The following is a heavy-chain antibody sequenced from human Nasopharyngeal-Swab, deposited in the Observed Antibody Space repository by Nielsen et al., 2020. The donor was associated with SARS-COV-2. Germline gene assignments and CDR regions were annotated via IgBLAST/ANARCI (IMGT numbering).Heavy chain of an antibody. D-gene: IGHD6-19*01. CDR1: GFNVSNNY. Sequence: GESLKISCAASGFNVSNNYMTWVRQAPGKGLEWVAVITPEGAPHAYADSVKDRFTISRDNSKNILYLQMNSLRPDDMGVYYCAREGGSSGRAGWIDPWGQGTLITVSS. CDR3: AREGGSSGRAGWIDP. J-gene: IGHJ5*02. V-gene: IGHV3-66*03. CDR2: ITPEGAP.